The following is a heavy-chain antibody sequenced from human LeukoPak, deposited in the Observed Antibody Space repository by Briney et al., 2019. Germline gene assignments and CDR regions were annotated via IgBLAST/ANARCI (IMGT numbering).Heavy chain of an antibody. J-gene: IGHJ4*02. CDR1: GYTFTSYD. Sequence: GASVKVSCKGSGYTFTSYDINWVRQATGQGLEWMGWINPNSGGTNYAQKFQGRVTMTRDTSISTAYMELSRLRSDDTAVYYCAILGALQHIDYWGQGTLVTVSS. D-gene: IGHD4-11*01. CDR2: INPNSGGT. CDR3: AILGALQHIDY. V-gene: IGHV1-2*02.